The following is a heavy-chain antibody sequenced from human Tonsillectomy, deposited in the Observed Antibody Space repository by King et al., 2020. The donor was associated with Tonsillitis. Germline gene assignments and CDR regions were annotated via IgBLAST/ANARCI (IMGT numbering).Heavy chain of an antibody. Sequence: QLVQSGGGLVQPGRSLRLSCAASGFTFDDYAMHWVRQAPGKGLEWVSGISWNSDRIDYAGSVKGRFTISRDNAKNSLYLQMNSLRAEDTAFYYCAKDKDYGINYYHAMDVWGQGTTVTVSS. CDR2: ISWNSDRI. CDR3: AKDKDYGINYYHAMDV. V-gene: IGHV3-9*01. J-gene: IGHJ6*02. D-gene: IGHD4-17*01. CDR1: GFTFDDYA.